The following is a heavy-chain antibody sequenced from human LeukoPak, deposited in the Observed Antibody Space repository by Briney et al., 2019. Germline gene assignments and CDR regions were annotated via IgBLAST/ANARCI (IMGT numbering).Heavy chain of an antibody. CDR3: AKDDDIRGGYGMDV. J-gene: IGHJ6*02. V-gene: IGHV3-53*01. Sequence: GGSLRLSCAASGFTVSSNYMSWVRQAPGKGLEWVSVIYSGGSTYYADSVKGRFTISRDNSKNTLYLQMNSLRAEDTAVYYCAKDDDIRGGYGMDVWGQGTTVTVSS. CDR2: IYSGGST. CDR1: GFTVSSNY. D-gene: IGHD1-1*01.